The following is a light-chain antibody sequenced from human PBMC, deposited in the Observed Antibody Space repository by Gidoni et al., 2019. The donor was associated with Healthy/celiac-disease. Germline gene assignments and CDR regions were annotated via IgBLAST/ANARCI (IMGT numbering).Light chain of an antibody. Sequence: QSALTQPASVSGSPGQSITIPCTGTSSDVGGYNYVSWYQQHPGKAPKLMIYEVSNRPSGVPDRFSGSKSGNTASLTISGLQAEDEADYYCSSYTSSSLGVFGGGTKLTVL. CDR1: SSDVGGYNY. CDR3: SSYTSSSLGV. CDR2: EVS. J-gene: IGLJ3*02. V-gene: IGLV2-14*01.